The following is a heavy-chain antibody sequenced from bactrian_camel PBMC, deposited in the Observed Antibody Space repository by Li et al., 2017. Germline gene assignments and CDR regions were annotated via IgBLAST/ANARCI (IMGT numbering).Heavy chain of an antibody. CDR3: AARYGGKLYHSPLTAADKFAL. CDR2: IDSDGK. J-gene: IGHJ4*01. CDR1: GYGYRNYY. D-gene: IGHD6*01. V-gene: IGHV3S55*01. Sequence: HVQLVESGGGSVQAGGALRLSCKATGYGYRNYYMAWFRQAPGEEREGVAHIDSDGKWYAESLKGRSTISTDDAKNTVYLQMNDLKPEDTAMYYCAARYGGKLYHSPLTAADKFALWGQGTQVTVS.